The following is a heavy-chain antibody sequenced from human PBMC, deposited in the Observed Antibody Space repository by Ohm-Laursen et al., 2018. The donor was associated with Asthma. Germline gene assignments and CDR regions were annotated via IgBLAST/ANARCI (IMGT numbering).Heavy chain of an antibody. Sequence: SLRLSCAASGFTFSSYAMSWVRQAPGKGLEWVSGISSSGGSTYYADNVKGRFTISRDNSKNTLYVQMNSLRAEDTAVYYCAKVTYYYDTRDGFDYWGQGTLVTVSS. D-gene: IGHD3-22*01. J-gene: IGHJ4*02. CDR2: ISSSGGST. CDR3: AKVTYYYDTRDGFDY. V-gene: IGHV3-23*01. CDR1: GFTFSSYA.